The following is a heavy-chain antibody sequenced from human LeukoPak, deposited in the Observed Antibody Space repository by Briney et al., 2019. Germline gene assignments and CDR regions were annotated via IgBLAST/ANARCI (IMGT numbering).Heavy chain of an antibody. CDR3: AKDPSPGFWSGYYGY. J-gene: IGHJ4*02. Sequence: GGSLRLSCAASGFTFSSYAMSWVRQAPGKGLEWVSAISGSGGSTYYADSVKGRSTISRDNSKNTLYLQMNSLRAEDTAVYYCAKDPSPGFWSGYYGYWGQGTLVTVSS. CDR2: ISGSGGST. CDR1: GFTFSSYA. V-gene: IGHV3-23*01. D-gene: IGHD3-3*01.